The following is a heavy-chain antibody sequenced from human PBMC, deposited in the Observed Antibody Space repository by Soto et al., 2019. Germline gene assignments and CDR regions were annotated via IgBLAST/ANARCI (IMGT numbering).Heavy chain of an antibody. CDR2: INHSGST. CDR3: ARGPGLGIAAAGTFDY. CDR1: GGSFSGYY. D-gene: IGHD6-13*01. J-gene: IGHJ4*02. Sequence: TSETLSLTCAVYGGSFSGYYWSWIRQPPGKGLEWIGEINHSGSTNYNPSLKSRVTISVDTSKNQFSLKLSSVTAADTAVYYCARGPGLGIAAAGTFDYWGQGTLVTVSS. V-gene: IGHV4-34*01.